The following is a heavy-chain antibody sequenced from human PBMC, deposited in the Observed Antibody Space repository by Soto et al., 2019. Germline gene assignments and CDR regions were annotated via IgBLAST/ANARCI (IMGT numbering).Heavy chain of an antibody. CDR2: ISSSTYT. CDR3: ARGIAVAGIGRYYYYGMDV. D-gene: IGHD6-19*01. V-gene: IGHV3-21*01. CDR1: GFTFSSYS. J-gene: IGHJ6*02. Sequence: GGSLRLSCAASGFTFSSYSMNWVRQTPGKGLEWVSSISSSTYTYYADSVKGRFTISRDDAKNSLYLQMNSLRAEDTAVYYCARGIAVAGIGRYYYYGMDVWGQGTTVTVSS.